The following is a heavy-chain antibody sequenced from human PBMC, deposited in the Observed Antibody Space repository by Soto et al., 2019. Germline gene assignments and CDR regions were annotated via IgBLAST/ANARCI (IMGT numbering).Heavy chain of an antibody. V-gene: IGHV5-51*01. CDR1: GYTFTSYA. D-gene: IGHD2-15*01. J-gene: IGHJ6*02. CDR3: ARHRSLDYYYYGMDV. CDR2: IYPGDSDT. Sequence: KVSCKASGYTFTSYAMHWVRQMPGKGLEWMGIIYPGDSDTRYSPSFQGQVTISADKSISTAYLQWSSLKASDTAMYYCARHRSLDYYYYGMDVWGQGTTVTVSS.